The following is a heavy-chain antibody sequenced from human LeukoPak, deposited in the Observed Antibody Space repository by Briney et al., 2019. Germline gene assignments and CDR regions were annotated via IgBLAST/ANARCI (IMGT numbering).Heavy chain of an antibody. V-gene: IGHV5-51*01. J-gene: IGHJ6*02. CDR1: GSSFTSYW. Sequence: GASLQISCKGSGSSFTSYWIGWVRPMPGKGLEWMGIFYPGDSDTRYSPSFQGTVTISADNTISTAYLHWSSPKATDTAIYYYARPELGECTSANCANYCYDYGMDDWGQETTVTVSS. CDR2: FYPGDSDT. CDR3: ARPELGECTSANCANYCYDYGMDD. D-gene: IGHD2-8*01.